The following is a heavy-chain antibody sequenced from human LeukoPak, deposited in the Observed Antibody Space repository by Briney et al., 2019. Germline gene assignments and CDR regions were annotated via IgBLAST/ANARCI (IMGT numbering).Heavy chain of an antibody. CDR2: ISWNSGSI. CDR3: AKVTYYYDSSGFQFDY. V-gene: IGHV3-9*01. D-gene: IGHD3-22*01. J-gene: IGHJ4*02. CDR1: GFTFDDYA. Sequence: GGSLRLSCAASGFTFDDYAMHWVRQAPGKGLEWVSGISWNSGSIGYADSVKGRFTISRDNSKNTLYLQMNSLRAEDTAVYYCAKVTYYYDSSGFQFDYWGQGTLVTVSS.